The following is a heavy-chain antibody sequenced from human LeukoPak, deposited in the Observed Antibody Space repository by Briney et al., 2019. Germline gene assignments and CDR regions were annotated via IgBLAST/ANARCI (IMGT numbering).Heavy chain of an antibody. J-gene: IGHJ4*02. Sequence: GGSLRLSCAASGFTFTNYAMRWVRQAPGKGLEWVSTVNPGGSGTYYADSVKGRFTVSRDNSKNMVHLQMNSLRPEDTALYYCAKGESQPKYYFDYWGQGALVTVSS. CDR1: GFTFTNYA. CDR3: AKGESQPKYYFDY. D-gene: IGHD3-16*01. CDR2: VNPGGSGT. V-gene: IGHV3-23*01.